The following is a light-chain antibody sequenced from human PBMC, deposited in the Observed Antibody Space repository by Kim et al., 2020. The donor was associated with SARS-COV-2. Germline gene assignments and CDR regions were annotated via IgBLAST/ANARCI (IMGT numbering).Light chain of an antibody. V-gene: IGLV1-47*01. J-gene: IGLJ1*01. CDR3: AAWDDSLSAYV. CDR2: RGN. CDR1: PSNIGNNH. Sequence: GLSVTFSCSGSPSNIGNNHIYWYRQVPGAAPTLLIYRGNSRPSGVSDRFSGSRSDTSASLAISGLRTEDEAKYYCAAWDDSLSAYVFGSGTKVTVL.